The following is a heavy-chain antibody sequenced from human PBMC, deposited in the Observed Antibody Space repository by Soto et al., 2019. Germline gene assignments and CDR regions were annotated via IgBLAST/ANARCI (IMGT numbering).Heavy chain of an antibody. Sequence: PGGSLRLSCAASGFTFSRFAIHWVRQAPGKGLEWVAVISKDGSVKYYADSVKGRFTISRDNSESTLFLQMNSLTNEDTAVYHCARSRSGAVPGSLGFWGQGTLVTVSS. CDR2: ISKDGSVK. D-gene: IGHD3-10*01. J-gene: IGHJ4*02. V-gene: IGHV3-30-3*01. CDR3: ARSRSGAVPGSLGF. CDR1: GFTFSRFA.